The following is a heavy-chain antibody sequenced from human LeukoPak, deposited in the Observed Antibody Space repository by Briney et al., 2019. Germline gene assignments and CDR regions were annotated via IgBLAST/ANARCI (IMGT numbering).Heavy chain of an antibody. Sequence: GASVKVSCKASGYTFTGYYMHWVRQAPGQGLEWMGWINPNSGGTNYAQKFQGRVTMTRDTSISTAYMELSRLRSDDTAVYYCARDSGDGYNSAVFDYWGQGTLVTVSS. CDR1: GYTFTGYY. V-gene: IGHV1-2*02. D-gene: IGHD5-24*01. J-gene: IGHJ4*02. CDR2: INPNSGGT. CDR3: ARDSGDGYNSAVFDY.